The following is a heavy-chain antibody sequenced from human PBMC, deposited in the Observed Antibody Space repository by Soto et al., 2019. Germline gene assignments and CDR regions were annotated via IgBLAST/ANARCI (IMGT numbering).Heavy chain of an antibody. CDR2: VSNSGGT. D-gene: IGHD3-10*02. J-gene: IGHJ4*02. Sequence: EVQLLESGGGVVQPGGSLRLSCAASGFIINNYAMYWVRQAPGKGLQCVSAVSNSGGTYYADSVKGRFSVSRDTSNSRLYLQMNGLRAEDTAVYYCAKRRDGSNSKFADFDYWGQGTLVTVSS. CDR3: AKRRDGSNSKFADFDY. CDR1: GFIINNYA. V-gene: IGHV3-23*01.